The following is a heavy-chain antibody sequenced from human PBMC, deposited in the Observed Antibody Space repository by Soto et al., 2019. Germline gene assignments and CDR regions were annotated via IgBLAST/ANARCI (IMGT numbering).Heavy chain of an antibody. CDR3: ARQTLGARGSYEPHYGGYFDL. CDR2: IYYSGSP. D-gene: IGHD1-26*01. J-gene: IGHJ2*01. V-gene: IGHV4-39*01. Sequence: QLQLQESGPGLVKPSETLSLTCTVSGGSISRSSYYWGWIRQPPGKGLEWIGSIYYSGSPYYNPSLKRRVTISLDTSKNQVSLRLSGVTAADTAVNYCARQTLGARGSYEPHYGGYFDLSGRGTPVTVSS. CDR1: GGSISRSSYY.